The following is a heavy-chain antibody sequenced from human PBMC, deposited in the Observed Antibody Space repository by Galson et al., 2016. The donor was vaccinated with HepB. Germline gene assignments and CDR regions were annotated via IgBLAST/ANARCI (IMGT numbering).Heavy chain of an antibody. J-gene: IGHJ6*02. CDR2: ISYDGNNR. D-gene: IGHD4-17*01. CDR1: GFTFNNYG. CDR3: ARDRGLLHYYYGMDV. Sequence: SLRLSCATSGFTFNNYGINWVRQAPGKGLEWVAVISYDGNNRPYSDAVKGRFTISRDSSTNTAYLQMNRLRADDTAVYFCARDRGLLHYYYGMDVWGQGTTVTVSS. V-gene: IGHV3-33*08.